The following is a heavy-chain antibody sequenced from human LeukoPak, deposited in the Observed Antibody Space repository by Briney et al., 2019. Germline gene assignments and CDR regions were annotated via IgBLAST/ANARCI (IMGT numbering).Heavy chain of an antibody. Sequence: GGSLRLSCAASGFTFSSYAMSWVRQAPRKGLEWVSVVSGSGSSTDYADSVKGRFTISRDNSKNTLYLQMSSLSAEDTAVYYCAKMNVLTGYYTPNFDFWGQGALVTVSS. CDR2: VSGSGSST. D-gene: IGHD3-9*01. CDR1: GFTFSSYA. J-gene: IGHJ4*02. V-gene: IGHV3-23*01. CDR3: AKMNVLTGYYTPNFDF.